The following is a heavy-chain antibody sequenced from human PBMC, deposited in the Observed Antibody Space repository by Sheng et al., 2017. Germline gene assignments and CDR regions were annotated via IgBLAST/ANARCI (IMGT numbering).Heavy chain of an antibody. D-gene: IGHD3-22*01. J-gene: IGHJ5*02. CDR2: IIPILGIA. CDR3: ARDQLSGYYDSSGYHNHP. V-gene: IGHV1-69*08. Sequence: QVQLVQSGAEVKKPGSSVKVSCKASGGTFSSYTISWVRQAPGQGLEWMGRIIPILGIANYAQKFQGRVTITADKSTSTAYMELSSLRSEDTAVYYCARDQLSGYYDSSGYHNHPWGQGTLVTVSS. CDR1: GGTFSSYT.